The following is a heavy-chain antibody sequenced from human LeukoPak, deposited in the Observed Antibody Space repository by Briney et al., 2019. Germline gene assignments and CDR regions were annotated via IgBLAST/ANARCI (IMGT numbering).Heavy chain of an antibody. Sequence: GESLKISCNGSGYSFTSYWIGWVRQMPGKGLEWTGIIYPGDSDTRYSPSFQGQVTISADKSISTTYLQWSSLKASDTAMYYCARYRDENYYFDYWGQGTLVTVSS. V-gene: IGHV5-51*01. CDR3: ARYRDENYYFDY. D-gene: IGHD5-24*01. J-gene: IGHJ4*02. CDR1: GYSFTSYW. CDR2: IYPGDSDT.